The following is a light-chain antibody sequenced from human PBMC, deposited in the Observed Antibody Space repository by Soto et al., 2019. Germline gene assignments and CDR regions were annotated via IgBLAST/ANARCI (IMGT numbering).Light chain of an antibody. CDR3: QKYNSAPFT. CDR2: SAS. CDR1: QGMSNY. V-gene: IGKV1-27*01. Sequence: DIQMTQSPSSLSASVGDRVTITCRASQGMSNYLAWYQQKPGKVPKLLIYSASTLQSGVPSRFSGSGSGTDFTLTISSLQPEDVATYYWQKYNSAPFTFGPGTKVDIK. J-gene: IGKJ3*01.